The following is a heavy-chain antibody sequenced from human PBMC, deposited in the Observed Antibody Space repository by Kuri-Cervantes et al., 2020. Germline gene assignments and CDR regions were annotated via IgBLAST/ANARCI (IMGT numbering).Heavy chain of an antibody. J-gene: IGHJ4*02. Sequence: SGPTLVKPTQTLTLTCTFSGFSLNTNGAGVGWIRQPPGKALEWLALIYWDDDKRYSPSLKSRLTITKDTSKNQVVLTMTNMDPVDTATYYCALYDYGDYQRDRMYYFDYWGQGTLVTVSS. CDR2: IYWDDDK. D-gene: IGHD4-17*01. CDR1: GFSLNTNGAG. V-gene: IGHV2-5*02. CDR3: ALYDYGDYQRDRMYYFDY.